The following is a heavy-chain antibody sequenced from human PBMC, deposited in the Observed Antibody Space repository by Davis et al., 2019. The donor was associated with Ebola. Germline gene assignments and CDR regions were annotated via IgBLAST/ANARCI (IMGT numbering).Heavy chain of an antibody. J-gene: IGHJ6*02. CDR1: GGSISSYY. D-gene: IGHD2-2*01. Sequence: SETLSLTCIVSGGSISSYYWSWTRQPPGKGLEWIGEINHSGSTNYNPSLKSRVTISVDTSKNQFSLKLSSVTAADTAVYYCARDLLGYCSSTSCYRNGMDVWGQGTTVTVSS. CDR3: ARDLLGYCSSTSCYRNGMDV. V-gene: IGHV4-34*01. CDR2: INHSGST.